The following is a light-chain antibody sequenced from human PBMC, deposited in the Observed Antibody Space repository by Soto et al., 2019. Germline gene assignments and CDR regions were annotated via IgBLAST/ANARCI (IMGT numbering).Light chain of an antibody. CDR3: QEYNYWPRT. CDR1: QNIGNK. Sequence: IVMTHSPGTLSVSPWERATLSCRASQNIGNKVGWYQQKPGQAPRLLIYGASTRATGIPVRFSGSGSGTEFTLTITSLQSEDSAVYYCQEYNYWPRTFGQGTKV. J-gene: IGKJ1*01. CDR2: GAS. V-gene: IGKV3-15*01.